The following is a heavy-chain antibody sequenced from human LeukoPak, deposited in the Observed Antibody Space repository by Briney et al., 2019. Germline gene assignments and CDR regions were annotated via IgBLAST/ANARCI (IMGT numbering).Heavy chain of an antibody. CDR2: ISRRGVI. J-gene: IGHJ4*02. CDR1: GPAFFTHN. CDR3: ARDIESDTRDY. Sequence: GGPLRLSCAVSGPAFFTHNFHWVRQAPGKGLECVAFISRRGVIHYADSVKGRFTISRDNANNSLFLQMNSLRVEDTALYYCARDIESDTRDYWGQGTLVIVSS. V-gene: IGHV3-69-1*02.